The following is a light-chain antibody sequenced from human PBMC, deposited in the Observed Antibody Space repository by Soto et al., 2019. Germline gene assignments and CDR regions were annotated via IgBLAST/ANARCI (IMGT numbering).Light chain of an antibody. CDR2: AAS. CDR3: QQYNSYPRLT. V-gene: IGKV1-17*01. Sequence: DIKITQSPSSLYEYIVETVTTNRRASQGIRNDLGWYQQKPGKAPKLLIYAASSLHSGVPSRFSGSGSGTDFTLTISSLQSEDFATYYCQQYNSYPRLTFGQGPRLEIK. J-gene: IGKJ5*01. CDR1: QGIRND.